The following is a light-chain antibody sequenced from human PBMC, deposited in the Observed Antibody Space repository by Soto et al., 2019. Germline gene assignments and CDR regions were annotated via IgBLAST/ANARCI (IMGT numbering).Light chain of an antibody. CDR2: EDI. V-gene: IGLV2-23*01. CDR1: SSDVGSYSL. CDR3: CSYAVGTTVV. Sequence: QAVVTQPASVSGSPGQSITISCTGTSSDVGSYSLVSWYQQLPGKAPKLMIYEDIKRPSGVSNRFSGSKSGNTASLTISGLQAEDEADYYCCSYAVGTTVVFGGGTKLTVL. J-gene: IGLJ2*01.